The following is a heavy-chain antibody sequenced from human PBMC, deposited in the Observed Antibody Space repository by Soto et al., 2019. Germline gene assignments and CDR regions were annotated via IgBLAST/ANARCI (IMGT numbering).Heavy chain of an antibody. D-gene: IGHD2-2*01. CDR1: GFTFSSYA. CDR3: AIWSGYCSSTSCYGGY. J-gene: IGHJ1*01. V-gene: IGHV3-23*01. Sequence: EVQLLESGGGLVQPGGSLRLSCAASGFTFSSYAMSWVRQAPGKGLEWVSAISGSGGSTYYADSVKGRFTISRDNSKNTLYLQMTSLRAEDTAVYYCAIWSGYCSSTSCYGGYWGQGTLVTVSS. CDR2: ISGSGGST.